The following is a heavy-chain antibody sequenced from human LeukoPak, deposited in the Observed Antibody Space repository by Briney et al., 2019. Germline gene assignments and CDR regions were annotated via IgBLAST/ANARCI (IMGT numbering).Heavy chain of an antibody. D-gene: IGHD1-14*01. CDR2: ISTSSSYI. Sequence: GRSLRLSCAASGFTFSSYSMNWVRQAPGKGLEWVSSISTSSSYIHYADSVKGRFTISRDNAKNSLYLQMNSLRAEDTAVYYCARGTLNIPGEHGAFDYWGQGTLVTVSS. V-gene: IGHV3-21*01. CDR3: ARGTLNIPGEHGAFDY. J-gene: IGHJ4*02. CDR1: GFTFSSYS.